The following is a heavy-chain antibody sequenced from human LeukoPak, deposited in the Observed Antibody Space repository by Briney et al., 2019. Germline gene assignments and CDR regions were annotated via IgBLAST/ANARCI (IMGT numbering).Heavy chain of an antibody. CDR3: ASSGWGGLWAVANDYYYYGMDV. Sequence: LVKVSCKASGGTFSSYAISWVRQAPRQGLELMGGVIPIFGTANYAQKFQGRVTITADKSTSTAYMELSSLRSEDTAVYYCASSGWGGLWAVANDYYYYGMDVWGKGTTVTVSS. CDR1: GGTFSSYA. CDR2: VIPIFGTA. D-gene: IGHD6-19*01. J-gene: IGHJ6*04. V-gene: IGHV1-69*06.